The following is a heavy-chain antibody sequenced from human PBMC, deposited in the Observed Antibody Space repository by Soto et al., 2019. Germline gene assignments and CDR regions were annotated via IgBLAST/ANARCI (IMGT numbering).Heavy chain of an antibody. CDR1: GFTFSSYA. V-gene: IGHV3-23*01. D-gene: IGHD2-21*02. J-gene: IGHJ4*02. Sequence: EVQLLESGGGLVQPGGSLRLSCAASGFTFSSYAMSWVRQAPGKGLEWVSAISGSGGSTYYADSVKGRFTISRDNSKKTLYLQMNSLRAEDTAVYYCAKDQQYCGGDCYGTVGDYWGQGTLVTVSS. CDR2: ISGSGGST. CDR3: AKDQQYCGGDCYGTVGDY.